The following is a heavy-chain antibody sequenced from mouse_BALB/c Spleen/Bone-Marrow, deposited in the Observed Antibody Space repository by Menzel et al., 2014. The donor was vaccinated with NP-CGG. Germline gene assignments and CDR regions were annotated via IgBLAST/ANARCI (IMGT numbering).Heavy chain of an antibody. J-gene: IGHJ4*01. CDR1: GYTFTSYW. CDR3: AREGYYYGSSTYYAMDY. D-gene: IGHD1-1*01. V-gene: IGHV1-53*01. CDR2: INPYNGGT. Sequence: QVQLQQSGAELVKPGASVKLSCKASGYTFTSYWMHWVKQRPGHGLEWIGGINPYNGGTHFNEKFKSKATLTVDKSSSTAYMQLSSLASEDSAVYYCAREGYYYGSSTYYAMDYWGQGTSVTVSS.